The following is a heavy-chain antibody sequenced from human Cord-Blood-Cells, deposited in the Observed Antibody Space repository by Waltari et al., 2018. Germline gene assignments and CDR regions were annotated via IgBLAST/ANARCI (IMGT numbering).Heavy chain of an antibody. D-gene: IGHD6-13*01. CDR3: ALSKAGPVDAFDI. CDR1: GYTFTSYA. J-gene: IGHJ3*02. Sequence: QVQLVQSGAEVKKPGASVKVSCKASGYTFTSYAMHWVRQAPGQRLEWMGWSNAGNGNTKYSHDCHGRVTITRDSSAGTAYMDLVSLGTEDMAVYYCALSKAGPVDAFDIWGQGTMVTVSS. CDR2: SNAGNGNT. V-gene: IGHV1-3*02.